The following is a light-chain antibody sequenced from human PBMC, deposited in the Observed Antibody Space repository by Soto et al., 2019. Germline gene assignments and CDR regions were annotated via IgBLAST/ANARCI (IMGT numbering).Light chain of an antibody. CDR3: SAWDDSLNGPV. CDR2: SNN. J-gene: IGLJ2*01. Sequence: QSVLTQPPSASGTPGQSVTISCSGSSSNIGSNPVNWYQQLPGTAPKLLIYSNNQRPSGVPDRFSGSKSGTSASLAISGLQSEDEADYYCSAWDDSLNGPVFGGGTKGTVL. CDR1: SSNIGSNP. V-gene: IGLV1-44*01.